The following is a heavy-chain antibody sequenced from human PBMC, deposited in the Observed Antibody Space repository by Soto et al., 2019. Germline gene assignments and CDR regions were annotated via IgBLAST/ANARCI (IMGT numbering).Heavy chain of an antibody. D-gene: IGHD2-15*01. Sequence: SVKVSCKASGCTFSSYASSWVRQAPGQGLEWMGGIIPIFGTANYAQKFQGRVTITADESTSTAYMELSSLRSEDTAVYYCARQYCSGGSCYYYYGMDVSGQGTTVTVS. CDR2: IIPIFGTA. V-gene: IGHV1-69*13. CDR1: GCTFSSYA. J-gene: IGHJ6*02. CDR3: ARQYCSGGSCYYYYGMDV.